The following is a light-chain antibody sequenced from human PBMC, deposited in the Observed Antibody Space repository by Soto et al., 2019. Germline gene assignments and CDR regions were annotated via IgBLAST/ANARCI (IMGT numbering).Light chain of an antibody. CDR3: GTWDSSLSAVV. Sequence: SVLTQPPSVSAAPGQKVTISCSGSSSNIGNTYVSWYQQLPGTAPKLLIYDNNKRPSGIPDRFSGSKSGTSPTLGITGLQTGDEADYYCGTWDSSLSAVVFGGGTKVTVL. CDR2: DNN. J-gene: IGLJ2*01. V-gene: IGLV1-51*01. CDR1: SSNIGNTY.